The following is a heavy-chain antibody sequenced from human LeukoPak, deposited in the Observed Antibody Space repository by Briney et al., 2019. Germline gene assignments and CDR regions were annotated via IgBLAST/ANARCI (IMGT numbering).Heavy chain of an antibody. D-gene: IGHD4-11*01. Sequence: PGGSLRLSCAASGFTVSSNYMSWVRQAPGKGLEWVSVIYSGGSTYYADSVKGRFTISRDNSKNTLYLQMNSLRAEDTAVYYCARDYSNYGGDWFDPWGQGTLVTVSS. J-gene: IGHJ5*02. CDR2: IYSGGST. V-gene: IGHV3-53*01. CDR1: GFTVSSNY. CDR3: ARDYSNYGGDWFDP.